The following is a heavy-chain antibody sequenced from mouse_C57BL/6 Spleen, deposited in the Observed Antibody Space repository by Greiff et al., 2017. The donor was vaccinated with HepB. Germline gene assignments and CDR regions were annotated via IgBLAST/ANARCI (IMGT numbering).Heavy chain of an antibody. J-gene: IGHJ4*01. Sequence: VKLVESGPGLVQPSQSLSITCTVSGFSLTSYGVHWVRQSPGKGLEWLGVIWSGGSTDYNAAFISRLSISKDNSKSQVFFKMNSLQADDTAIYYCARREGYGSSYGYYAMDYWGQGTSVTVSS. CDR2: IWSGGST. D-gene: IGHD1-1*01. CDR3: ARREGYGSSYGYYAMDY. CDR1: GFSLTSYG. V-gene: IGHV2-2*01.